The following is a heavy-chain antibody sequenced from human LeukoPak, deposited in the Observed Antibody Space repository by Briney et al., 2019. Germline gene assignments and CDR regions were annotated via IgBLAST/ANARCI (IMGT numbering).Heavy chain of an antibody. CDR2: IYYSGST. J-gene: IGHJ4*02. V-gene: IGHV4-59*01. CDR3: ARAHAAGEFDY. CDR1: GGAISSYY. Sequence: SETLSLTRTVSGGAISSYYWSWVRQPPGKGLEWIGYIYYSGSTNYNPSLKSRVTISVDTSKNQFSLKLSSVTAADTDVYYCARAHAAGEFDYWGQGTLVTVSS. D-gene: IGHD1-26*01.